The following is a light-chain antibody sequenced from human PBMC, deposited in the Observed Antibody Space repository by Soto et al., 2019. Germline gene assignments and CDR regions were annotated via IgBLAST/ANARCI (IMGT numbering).Light chain of an antibody. V-gene: IGLV2-14*01. CDR1: SSDVGGYNY. CDR3: SSYTSSSTFVV. CDR2: DVS. Sequence: QSALTQPASVSGSHGQSITISCTGTSSDVGGYNYVSWYQQHPGKAPKLMIYDVSNRPSGVSNRFSGSKSGNTASLTISGLQAEDEADYYCSSYTSSSTFVVFGEGTKLTVL. J-gene: IGLJ2*01.